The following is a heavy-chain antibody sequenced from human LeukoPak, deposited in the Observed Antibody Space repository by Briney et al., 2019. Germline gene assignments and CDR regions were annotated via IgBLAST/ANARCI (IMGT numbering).Heavy chain of an antibody. CDR2: ISSSSSTI. J-gene: IGHJ4*02. CDR1: GFTFSSYS. D-gene: IGHD3-22*01. V-gene: IGHV3-48*02. Sequence: PGGSLRLSCAASGFTFSSYSMNWVCQAPGKGLEWVSYISSSSSTIYYADSVKGRFTISRDNAKNSLYLQMESLRDEDTAVYYCARDSLRGYYDTSGYRFDYWGQGTLVTVSS. CDR3: ARDSLRGYYDTSGYRFDY.